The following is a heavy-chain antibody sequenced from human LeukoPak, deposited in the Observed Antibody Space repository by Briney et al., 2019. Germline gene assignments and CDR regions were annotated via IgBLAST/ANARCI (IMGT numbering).Heavy chain of an antibody. D-gene: IGHD3-22*01. CDR2: INPSGGST. Sequence: ASVKVSCKASGYTFTSYYMHWVRQAPGQGLEWMGIINPSGGSTSYAQKFQGRVTMTRDTSISTAYMELSRLRSDDTAVYYCARGSLVVITHVDYWGQGTLVTVSS. V-gene: IGHV1-46*01. J-gene: IGHJ4*02. CDR1: GYTFTSYY. CDR3: ARGSLVVITHVDY.